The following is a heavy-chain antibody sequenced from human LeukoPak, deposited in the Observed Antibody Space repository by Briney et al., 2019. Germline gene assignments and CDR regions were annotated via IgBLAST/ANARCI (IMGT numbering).Heavy chain of an antibody. CDR2: IYSSGRT. J-gene: IGHJ4*02. Sequence: SETLSLTCTVSGGSISSYYWFWIRQPAGKGLEWIGRIYSSGRTNYNPSLNSRVTMSVDTSKNQFSLRLSSVTAADTAVYYCARGFDYTGGLEYWGQGTLVTVSS. CDR1: GGSISSYY. D-gene: IGHD4-11*01. V-gene: IGHV4-4*07. CDR3: ARGFDYTGGLEY.